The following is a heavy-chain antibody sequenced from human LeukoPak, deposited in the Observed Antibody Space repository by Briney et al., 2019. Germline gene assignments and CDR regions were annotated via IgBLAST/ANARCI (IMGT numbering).Heavy chain of an antibody. J-gene: IGHJ4*02. D-gene: IGHD3-22*01. CDR2: IYYSGST. Sequence: SETLSLTCTVSGGSISSSSYYWGWIRQPPGKGLEWIGSIYYSGSTYYNPSLKSRVTISVDTSKNQFSLKLSSVTAADTAVYYCARVPYYYDSSGHFDYWGQGTLVTVSS. V-gene: IGHV4-39*07. CDR3: ARVPYYYDSSGHFDY. CDR1: GGSISSSSYY.